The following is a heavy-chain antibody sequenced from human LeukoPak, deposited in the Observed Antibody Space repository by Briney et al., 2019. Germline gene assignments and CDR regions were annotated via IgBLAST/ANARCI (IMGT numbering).Heavy chain of an antibody. Sequence: GGSLRLSCAASGFTFSSYWMPWVRQAPGKGLVWVSRINSNGSSTSYADSVKGRFTISRDNAKNTLYLQMNSLRAEDTAVYYCARDGVLYCSGGSCYTYYYGMDVWGQGTTVTVSS. CDR3: ARDGVLYCSGGSCYTYYYGMDV. D-gene: IGHD2-15*01. J-gene: IGHJ6*02. CDR2: INSNGSST. V-gene: IGHV3-74*01. CDR1: GFTFSSYW.